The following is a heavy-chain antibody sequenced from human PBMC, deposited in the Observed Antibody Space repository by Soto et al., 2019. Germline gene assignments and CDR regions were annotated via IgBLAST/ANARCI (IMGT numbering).Heavy chain of an antibody. Sequence: PGGSLRLSCAASGFTFSSYAMSWVRQAPGKGLEWVSAISGSGGSTYYADSVKGRFTISRDNSKNTLYLQMNSLRAEDTAVYYCAKDGCSSTSCHGYYYYGMDVWRQGTTVTVSS. D-gene: IGHD2-2*01. V-gene: IGHV3-23*01. CDR3: AKDGCSSTSCHGYYYYGMDV. J-gene: IGHJ6*02. CDR1: GFTFSSYA. CDR2: ISGSGGST.